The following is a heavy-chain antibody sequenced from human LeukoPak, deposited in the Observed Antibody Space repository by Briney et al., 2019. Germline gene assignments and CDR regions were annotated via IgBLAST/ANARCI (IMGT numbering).Heavy chain of an antibody. CDR3: ARDIGYYYDSSGPADY. J-gene: IGHJ4*02. Sequence: GGSLRLSCAASGFTFSSYGMHWVRQAPGKGLEWVAVIWYDGSNKCYPDSVKGRFTISRDNSKNTLYLQMNSLRAEDTAVYYCARDIGYYYDSSGPADYWGQGTLVTVSS. D-gene: IGHD3-22*01. CDR2: IWYDGSNK. V-gene: IGHV3-33*01. CDR1: GFTFSSYG.